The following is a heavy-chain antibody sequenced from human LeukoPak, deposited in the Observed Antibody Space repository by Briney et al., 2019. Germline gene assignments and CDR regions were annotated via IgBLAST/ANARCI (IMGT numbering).Heavy chain of an antibody. CDR3: ARDRRDGYNFLLAFDY. CDR1: EGTFSSYA. Sequence: SVKVSCKASEGTFSSYAISWVRQAPGQGLEWMGRIIPILGIANYAQKFQGRVTITADKSTSTAYMELSSLRSEDTAVYYCARDRRDGYNFLLAFDYWGQGTLVTVSS. V-gene: IGHV1-69*04. J-gene: IGHJ4*02. D-gene: IGHD5-24*01. CDR2: IIPILGIA.